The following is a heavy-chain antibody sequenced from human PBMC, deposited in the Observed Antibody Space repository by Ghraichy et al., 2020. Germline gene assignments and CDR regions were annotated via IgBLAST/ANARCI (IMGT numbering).Heavy chain of an antibody. CDR1: GGSFSGYY. D-gene: IGHD4-17*01. CDR2: INHSGST. J-gene: IGHJ4*02. V-gene: IGHV4-34*01. Sequence: SETLSLTCAVYGGSFSGYYWSWIRQPPGKGLEWIGEINHSGSTNYNPSLKSRVTISVDTSKNQFSLKLSSVTAADTAVYYCARGAVTTGGAQAYFDYWGQGTLVTVSS. CDR3: ARGAVTTGGAQAYFDY.